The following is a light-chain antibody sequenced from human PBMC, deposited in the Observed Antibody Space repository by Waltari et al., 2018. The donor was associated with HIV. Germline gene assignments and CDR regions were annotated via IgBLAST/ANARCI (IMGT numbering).Light chain of an antibody. CDR2: KNK. J-gene: IGLJ2*01. Sequence: QSVLTQPPSASATPGQRVTISCSGTRSNIGSNFVFWYQQFPGTAPKLLMYKNKKRFQGVPGRFSGSKSGTPASLAISGRRSEDEAVYYCAAWDDSLRGHVVFGGGTNLTV. CDR1: RSNIGSNF. V-gene: IGLV1-47*01. CDR3: AAWDDSLRGHVV.